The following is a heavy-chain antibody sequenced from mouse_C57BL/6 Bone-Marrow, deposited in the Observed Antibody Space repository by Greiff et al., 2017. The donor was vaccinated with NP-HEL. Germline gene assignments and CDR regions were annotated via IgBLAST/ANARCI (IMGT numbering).Heavy chain of an antibody. CDR3: ARGHSSGSAWFAY. D-gene: IGHD3-2*02. CDR2: IDPSDSYT. J-gene: IGHJ3*01. CDR1: GYTFTSYW. V-gene: IGHV1-69*01. Sequence: VQLQQPGAELVMPGASVKLSCKASGYTFTSYWMHWVKQRPGQGLEWIGEIDPSDSYTNYNQKFKGKSTLTVDKSSSTAYMQLSSLTSEDSAVYYCARGHSSGSAWFAYWGQGTLVTVSA.